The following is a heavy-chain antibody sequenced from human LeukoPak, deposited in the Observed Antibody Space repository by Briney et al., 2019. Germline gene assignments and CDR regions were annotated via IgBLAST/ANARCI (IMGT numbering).Heavy chain of an antibody. V-gene: IGHV3-7*05. Sequence: PGGSLRLSSAASGFSFSSYWMSWVRQAPGKGLEWVANIKQDGSEKYYVDSVKGRFTTSRDNAKNSLYLQMNSLRAEDTAVYYCARDFNYGDFDYWGQGTVVTVSS. CDR3: ARDFNYGDFDY. D-gene: IGHD4-17*01. J-gene: IGHJ4*02. CDR1: GFSFSSYW. CDR2: IKQDGSEK.